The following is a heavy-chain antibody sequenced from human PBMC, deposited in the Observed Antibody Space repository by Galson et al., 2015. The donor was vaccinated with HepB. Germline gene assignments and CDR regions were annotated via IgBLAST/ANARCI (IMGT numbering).Heavy chain of an antibody. CDR1: GFTVSSNY. CDR3: AAEGTGYGDSEYYYYGMDV. J-gene: IGHJ6*02. CDR2: IYSGGST. D-gene: IGHD4-17*01. V-gene: IGHV3-53*01. Sequence: SLRLSCAASGFTVSSNYMSWVRQAPGKGLEWVSVIYSGGSTYYADSVKGRFTISRDNSKNTLYLQMNSLRAEDTAVYYCAAEGTGYGDSEYYYYGMDVWGQGTTVTVSS.